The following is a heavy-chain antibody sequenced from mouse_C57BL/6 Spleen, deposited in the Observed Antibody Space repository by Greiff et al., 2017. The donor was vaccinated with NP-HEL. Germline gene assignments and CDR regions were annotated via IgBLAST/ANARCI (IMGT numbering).Heavy chain of an antibody. CDR1: GYAFSSSW. Sequence: QVQLQQSGPELVKPGASVKISCKASGYAFSSSWMNWVKQRPGKGLEWIGRIYPGDGDTNYNGKFKGKATLTADTSSSTAYMQLSSLTSEDSAVYFWTRGDNDYWGQGTLVTVSA. D-gene: IGHD2-4*01. V-gene: IGHV1-82*01. J-gene: IGHJ3*01. CDR2: IYPGDGDT. CDR3: TRGDNDY.